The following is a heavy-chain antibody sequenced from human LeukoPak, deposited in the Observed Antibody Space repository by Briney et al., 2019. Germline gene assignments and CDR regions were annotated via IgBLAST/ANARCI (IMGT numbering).Heavy chain of an antibody. CDR3: AKDRAEWEPTDY. V-gene: IGHV3-23*01. CDR2: ISGSGGST. Sequence: GGSLRLSCAASGFTFSSYAMSWVRQAPGKGLEWVSAISGSGGSTYYADSVKGRFTTSRGNSKNTLYLQMNSLRAEDTAVYYCAKDRAEWEPTDYWGQGTLVTVSS. J-gene: IGHJ4*02. D-gene: IGHD1-26*01. CDR1: GFTFSSYA.